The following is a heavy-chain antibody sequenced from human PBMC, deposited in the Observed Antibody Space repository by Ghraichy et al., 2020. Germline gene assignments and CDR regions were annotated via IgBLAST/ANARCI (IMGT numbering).Heavy chain of an antibody. Sequence: GGSLRLSCAASGFTVSNNYMMWVRQAPGKGLEWVSHIYSRGNIHYADSVKGRFTISRDSSKNTLFLQMDSLRPEDTAMYYCARDGNGNKDGGGWGQGTLVTVSS. CDR1: GFTVSNNY. CDR3: ARDGNGNKDGGG. V-gene: IGHV3-66*03. J-gene: IGHJ4*02. D-gene: IGHD1-1*01. CDR2: IYSRGNI.